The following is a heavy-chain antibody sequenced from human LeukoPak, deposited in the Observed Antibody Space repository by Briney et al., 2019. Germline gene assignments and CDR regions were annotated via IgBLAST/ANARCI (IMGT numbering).Heavy chain of an antibody. CDR1: GGSISSYY. V-gene: IGHV4-59*01. D-gene: IGHD4-17*01. CDR2: IYYSGST. J-gene: IGHJ5*02. Sequence: PSETLSLTCTVSGGSISSYYWSWIRQPPGKGLEWIGYIYYSGSTNYNPSLKSRVTISVDTSKNQFSLKLSSVTAADTAVYYCARRMYSDTWFDPWGQGTLVTVSS. CDR3: ARRMYSDTWFDP.